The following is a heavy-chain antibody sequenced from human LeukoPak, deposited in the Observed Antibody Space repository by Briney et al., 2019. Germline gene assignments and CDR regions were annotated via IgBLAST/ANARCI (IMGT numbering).Heavy chain of an antibody. Sequence: GGSLRLSCAASGFTFSSYWMSWVRQAPGKGLEWVANIRHDGSNKYYVDSVKGRFTISRDNTRNSLYLHMSSLRVDDTAVYYCATSHDSSGNDWGQGILVTVSS. CDR1: GFTFSSYW. V-gene: IGHV3-7*01. D-gene: IGHD3-22*01. CDR2: IRHDGSNK. J-gene: IGHJ4*02. CDR3: ATSHDSSGND.